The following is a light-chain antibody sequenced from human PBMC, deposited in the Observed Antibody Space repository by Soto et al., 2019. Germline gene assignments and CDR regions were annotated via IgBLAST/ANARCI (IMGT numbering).Light chain of an antibody. Sequence: QSALTQPASVSGSAGQSISISCTGTSSDVGGYNYVSWYQQHPGKLPRLMIYEVSNRPAGVSSRFAGYKSGNTAPLTTSGLQAEDEDDYYCSSYTSSNAHVVFGSGTKLTVL. V-gene: IGLV2-14*01. J-gene: IGLJ1*01. CDR3: SSYTSSNAHVV. CDR2: EVS. CDR1: SSDVGGYNY.